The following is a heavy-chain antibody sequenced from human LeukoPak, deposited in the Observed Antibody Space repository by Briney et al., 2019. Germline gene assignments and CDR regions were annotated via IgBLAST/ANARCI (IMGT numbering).Heavy chain of an antibody. D-gene: IGHD4-11*01. CDR2: MGPHSGDT. V-gene: IGHV1-2*02. J-gene: IGHJ4*02. Sequence: GASVKVSCKASGYTFTDYNMHWVRQAPGHEPEWMGWMGPHSGDTNYAQKFRGRVTMTRDTSITTAYMELTSLTSDDTAVYYCVRDLYMASPSPDYWGRGTLVTVSS. CDR3: VRDLYMASPSPDY. CDR1: GYTFTDYN.